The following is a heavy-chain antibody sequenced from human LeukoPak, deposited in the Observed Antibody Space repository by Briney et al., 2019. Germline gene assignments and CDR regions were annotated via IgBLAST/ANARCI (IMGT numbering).Heavy chain of an antibody. J-gene: IGHJ4*02. CDR2: ISSSGSIT. D-gene: IGHD6-19*01. Sequence: PGGSLRLSCAASGFTFSSYEMHWVRQAPGKGLEWISYISSSGSITFYADSAKGRFTISRDNARNSLYLQMNSLRAEDTAVYYRASTRSTSDWYTRGFEYWGQGTLVTVSS. V-gene: IGHV3-48*03. CDR1: GFTFSSYE. CDR3: ASTRSTSDWYTRGFEY.